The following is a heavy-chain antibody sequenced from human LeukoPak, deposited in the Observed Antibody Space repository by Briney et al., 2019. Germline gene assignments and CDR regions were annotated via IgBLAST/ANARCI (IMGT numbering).Heavy chain of an antibody. V-gene: IGHV4-39*02. Sequence: SETLSLTCTVSGVSISSSNSYWGWIRQPPGKGLEWIGTIYYSGSTYYNPSLKSRVTISVDTSKNQFSLKLSSVTAADTAVYYCARDHLGYDILTGAYYYYYMDVWGKGTTVTISS. CDR1: GVSISSSNSY. J-gene: IGHJ6*03. CDR3: ARDHLGYDILTGAYYYYYMDV. CDR2: IYYSGST. D-gene: IGHD3-9*01.